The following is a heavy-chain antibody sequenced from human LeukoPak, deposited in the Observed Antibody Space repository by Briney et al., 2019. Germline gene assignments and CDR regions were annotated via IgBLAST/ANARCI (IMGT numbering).Heavy chain of an antibody. CDR3: ARYLRDGYNYYFDY. CDR1: GDSVSSNSAA. Sequence: SQTLSLTCAISGDSVSSNSAAWNWIRQSPSRGLEWLGRTYYRSKWYNDYAVSVKSRITINPDTSKNQFSLKLSSVTAADTAVYYCARYLRDGYNYYFDYWGQGTLVTVSS. CDR2: TYYRSKWYN. J-gene: IGHJ4*02. D-gene: IGHD1-1*01. V-gene: IGHV6-1*01.